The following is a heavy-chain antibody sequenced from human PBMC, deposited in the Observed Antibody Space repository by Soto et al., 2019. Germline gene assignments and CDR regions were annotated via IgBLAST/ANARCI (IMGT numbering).Heavy chain of an antibody. CDR2: INPSGGST. CDR3: ARYDYNGYYFDY. CDR1: GYTFSTYY. Sequence: QVQLVQSGAEVKKPGASVKVSCKASGYTFSTYYMHWVRQAPGQGYEWMGIINPSGGSTTYAQKFQGSXXMXRXXPTTTVYMELSSLKSEDTAVYYCARYDYNGYYFDYWGQGTLVTVSS. D-gene: IGHD4-4*01. V-gene: IGHV1-46*01. J-gene: IGHJ4*02.